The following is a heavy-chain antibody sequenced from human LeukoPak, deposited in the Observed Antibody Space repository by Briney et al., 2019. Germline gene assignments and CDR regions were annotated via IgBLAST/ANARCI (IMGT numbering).Heavy chain of an antibody. CDR3: AKGSYGSGSNGYFDY. Sequence: GGSLRLSCAASGFTFSRYWMNWVRQAPGKGLEWVASINQDESAKFYVDSVKGRFTISRDNAKKSLYLQMNSLRPEDTAFYYCAKGSYGSGSNGYFDYWGQGTLVTVSS. V-gene: IGHV3-7*03. J-gene: IGHJ4*02. D-gene: IGHD3-10*01. CDR1: GFTFSRYW. CDR2: INQDESAK.